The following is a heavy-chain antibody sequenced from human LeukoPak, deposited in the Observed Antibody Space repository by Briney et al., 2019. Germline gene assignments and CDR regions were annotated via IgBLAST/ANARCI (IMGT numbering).Heavy chain of an antibody. CDR1: GASISSGSYY. Sequence: SQTLSLTCTVSGASISSGSYYWSWTRQPAGKGLEWIGRLYTSGSTNYNPSLKSRITISVDTSKNQFSLQLRSVTAADTAVYYCARTRDGYNPGAFEIWGQGTMVSVSS. CDR2: LYTSGST. CDR3: ARTRDGYNPGAFEI. D-gene: IGHD5-24*01. V-gene: IGHV4-61*02. J-gene: IGHJ3*02.